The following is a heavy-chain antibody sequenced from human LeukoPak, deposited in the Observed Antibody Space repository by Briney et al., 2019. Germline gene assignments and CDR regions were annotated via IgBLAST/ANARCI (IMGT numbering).Heavy chain of an antibody. CDR1: GGSISSYY. Sequence: SETLSLTCTVSGGSISSYYWSWIRQPAGKGLEWIGRIYTSGSTNYNPSLKSRVTMSVDTSKNQFSLKLSSVTAADTAVYYCARDVPQADREVKKYYFDYWGQGTLVTVSS. CDR3: ARDVPQADREVKKYYFDY. V-gene: IGHV4-4*07. CDR2: IYTSGST. D-gene: IGHD4-11*01. J-gene: IGHJ4*02.